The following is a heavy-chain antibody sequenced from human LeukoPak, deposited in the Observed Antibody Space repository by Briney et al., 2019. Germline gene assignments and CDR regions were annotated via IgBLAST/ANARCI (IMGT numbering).Heavy chain of an antibody. CDR2: IYHTGDA. D-gene: IGHD3-3*01. V-gene: IGHV4-59*06. J-gene: IGHJ5*02. CDR3: ARRNDPWSGPRNWFDP. Sequence: SETLSLTCNVSGGSMTSYYWSWIRQHPGKGLEWIGNIYHTGDAFYNPSLQSRFIISVDTSKNQFSLKVSSVTAADSAIYYCARRNDPWSGPRNWFDPWGQGILVTVSS. CDR1: GGSMTSYY.